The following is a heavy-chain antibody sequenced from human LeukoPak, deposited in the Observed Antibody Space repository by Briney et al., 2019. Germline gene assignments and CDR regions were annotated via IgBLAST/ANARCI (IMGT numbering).Heavy chain of an antibody. CDR3: AKDGGSYTGYFDY. J-gene: IGHJ4*02. V-gene: IGHV3-23*01. D-gene: IGHD1-26*01. CDR2: ISRSGGIT. Sequence: GGSLRLSCAASGFTFSSYDMNWVRQAPGKGLEWVSAISRSGGITYYADSVKGRFAISRDNSKNTLYLQMNSLRADDTAVYYCAKDGGSYTGYFDYWGQGTLVTVSS. CDR1: GFTFSSYD.